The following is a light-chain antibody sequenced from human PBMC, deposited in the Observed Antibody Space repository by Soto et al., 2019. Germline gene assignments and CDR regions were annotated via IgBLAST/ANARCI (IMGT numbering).Light chain of an antibody. V-gene: IGKV1-5*03. CDR3: QQYYSYPQT. CDR2: KAS. CDR1: QSISSW. J-gene: IGKJ3*01. Sequence: DIQMTESPSTLSASVGDRVTITCRASQSISSWLAWYQQKPGKAPKLLIYKASSLQSGVPSRFSGSGSGTDFTLTISCLQSEDFATYYCQQYYSYPQTFGPGTKVDI.